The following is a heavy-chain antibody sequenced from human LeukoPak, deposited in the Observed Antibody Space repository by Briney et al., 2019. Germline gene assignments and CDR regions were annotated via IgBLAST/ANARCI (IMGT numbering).Heavy chain of an antibody. CDR3: ASSEGYRGIWFDP. V-gene: IGHV1-46*03. CDR1: GYTFTSYY. D-gene: IGHD1-1*01. Sequence: ASVKVSCKASGYTFTSYYMHWVRQAPGQGLEWMGIINPSGGSTSYAQKFQGRVTMTRDTSTSTVYMELSSLRSEDTVVYYCASSEGYRGIWFDPWGQGTLVTVSS. CDR2: INPSGGST. J-gene: IGHJ5*02.